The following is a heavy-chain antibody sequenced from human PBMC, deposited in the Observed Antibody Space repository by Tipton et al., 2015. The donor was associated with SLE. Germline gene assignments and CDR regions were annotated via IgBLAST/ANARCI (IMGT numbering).Heavy chain of an antibody. Sequence: SLRLSCAASGFTFSSYSMNWVRQAPGKGLEWVSYISSSSSTIYYADSVKGRFTISRDNAKNSLYLQMNSLRAEDTAVYYCARLPFFGVISWFDPWGQGTLVTVSS. CDR1: GFTFSSYS. CDR3: ARLPFFGVISWFDP. CDR2: ISSSSSTI. D-gene: IGHD3-3*01. V-gene: IGHV3-48*01. J-gene: IGHJ5*02.